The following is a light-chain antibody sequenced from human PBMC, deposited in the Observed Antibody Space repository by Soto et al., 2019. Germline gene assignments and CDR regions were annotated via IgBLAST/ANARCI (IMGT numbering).Light chain of an antibody. CDR1: QSISSW. V-gene: IGKV1-39*01. CDR2: AAS. Sequence: DIRMTQSGSSGSASVGERVTMTFRATQSISSWLAWYQQKPGKAPKLLIYAASSLQSGVPSRFSGSGSGTDFTLTISSLQPEDFATYYCQQSYSTLWTFGQGTKVDIK. J-gene: IGKJ1*01. CDR3: QQSYSTLWT.